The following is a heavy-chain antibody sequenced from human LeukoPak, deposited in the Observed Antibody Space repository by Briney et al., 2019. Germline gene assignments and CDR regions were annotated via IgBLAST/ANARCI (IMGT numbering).Heavy chain of an antibody. Sequence: PGGSLRLSCAASGFTFSSYAMHWVRQAPGKGLEWVAVISYDGSNKYYADSVKGRFTISRDNSKNTLYLQMNSLRAEDTAVYYCARDRREARSSIVVVPADNYMDVWGKGTTVIVSS. CDR3: ARDRREARSSIVVVPADNYMDV. D-gene: IGHD2-2*01. CDR1: GFTFSSYA. J-gene: IGHJ6*03. CDR2: ISYDGSNK. V-gene: IGHV3-30-3*01.